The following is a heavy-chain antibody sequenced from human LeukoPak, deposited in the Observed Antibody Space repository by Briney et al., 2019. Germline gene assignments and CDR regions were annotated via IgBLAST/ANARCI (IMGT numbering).Heavy chain of an antibody. Sequence: ASVKVSCKASGYTFTSDGISWVRQAPGRGLEWMGWISAYNGNTNYAQKLQGRVTMTTDTSTSTAYMELRSLKSDDTAVYYCARDQGCTNGVCYIPLHVWGKGTTVTVSS. D-gene: IGHD2-8*01. CDR2: ISAYNGNT. CDR1: GYTFTSDG. V-gene: IGHV1-18*01. CDR3: ARDQGCTNGVCYIPLHV. J-gene: IGHJ6*04.